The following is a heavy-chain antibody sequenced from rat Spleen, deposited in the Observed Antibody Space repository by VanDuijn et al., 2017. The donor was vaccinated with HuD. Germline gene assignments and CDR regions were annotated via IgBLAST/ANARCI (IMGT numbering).Heavy chain of an antibody. CDR3: ARRHYGYTDYFDY. J-gene: IGHJ2*01. CDR2: ISYGDSSGHSST. Sequence: EVKLVESGGGLVQPGRSLKLSCAASGFTFSNYGMAWVCQAPTKGLEWVATISYGDSSGHSSTYYRDSVKGRFTISRDNAKSTLSLQMDSLRSEDTAIYYCARRHYGYTDYFDYWGQGVMVTVSS. D-gene: IGHD1-9*01. V-gene: IGHV5-29*01. CDR1: GFTFSNYG.